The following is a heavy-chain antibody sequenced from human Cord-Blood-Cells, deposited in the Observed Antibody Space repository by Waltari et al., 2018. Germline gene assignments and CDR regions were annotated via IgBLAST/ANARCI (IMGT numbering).Heavy chain of an antibody. CDR1: GGSFSGYH. CDR3: ARVLGAARLFDY. V-gene: IGHV4-34*01. J-gene: IGHJ4*02. Sequence: QVQLQQWGAGLLKPSETLSLTCAVYGGSFSGYHWSWIRQPPGKGLEWIGEINHSGSTNYNPSLKSRVTISVDTSKNQFSLKLSSVTAADTAEYYCARVLGAARLFDYWGQGTLVTVSS. D-gene: IGHD6-6*01. CDR2: INHSGST.